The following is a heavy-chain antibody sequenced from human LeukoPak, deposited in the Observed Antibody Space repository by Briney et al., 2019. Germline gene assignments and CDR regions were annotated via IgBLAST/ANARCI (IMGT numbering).Heavy chain of an antibody. CDR2: MNPNSGNT. V-gene: IGHV1-8*01. CDR3: ARSPRANFREKVWFDP. Sequence: ASVKVSCKASRYTFTSYDINWVRQATGQGLEWMGWMNPNSGNTGYAQKFQGRVTMTRNTSISTAYMELSSLRSEDTAVYYCARSPRANFREKVWFDPWGQGTLVTVSS. J-gene: IGHJ5*02. D-gene: IGHD4/OR15-4a*01. CDR1: RYTFTSYD.